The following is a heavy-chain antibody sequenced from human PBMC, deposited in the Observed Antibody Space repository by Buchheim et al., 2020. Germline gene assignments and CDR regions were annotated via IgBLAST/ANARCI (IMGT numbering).Heavy chain of an antibody. CDR2: IISSGSTI. V-gene: IGHV3-11*01. CDR3: ARGSTMGATTPFYYYYYGMDV. Sequence: QVQLVESGGGLVKPGGSLRLSCAASGFTFSDYYMSWIRQAPGKGLEWVSYIISSGSTIYYADSLKGRFTISRDNAKSSLYLQMNSLRAEDTAVHYCARGSTMGATTPFYYYYYGMDVWGQGTT. CDR1: GFTFSDYY. D-gene: IGHD1-26*01. J-gene: IGHJ6*02.